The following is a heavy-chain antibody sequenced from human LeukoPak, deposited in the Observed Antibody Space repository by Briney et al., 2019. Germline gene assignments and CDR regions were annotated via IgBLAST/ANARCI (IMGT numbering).Heavy chain of an antibody. V-gene: IGHV3-23*01. D-gene: IGHD2-2*01. CDR2: ISGSGGST. J-gene: IGHJ6*03. CDR1: GFTFSSYA. Sequence: GGSLRLSCAASGFTFSSYAMSWVRQAPGKGLEWVSAISGSGGSTYYADSVKGRFTISRDNSKNTLYLQMNSLRAEDTAVYYCAKARGYCSSTSCQAYYYYYYMDVWGKGTTVTVSS. CDR3: AKARGYCSSTSCQAYYYYYYMDV.